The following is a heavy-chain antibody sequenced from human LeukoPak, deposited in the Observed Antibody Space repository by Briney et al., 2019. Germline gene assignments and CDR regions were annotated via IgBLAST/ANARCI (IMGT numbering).Heavy chain of an antibody. CDR3: ATGSEGELPWIFDY. CDR2: FDPEDGET. Sequence: GASVKVSCKVSGYTLTELSMHWVRQAPGKGLERMGGFDPEDGETIYAQKFQGRVTMTEDTSTDTAYMELSSLRSEDTAVYYCATGSEGELPWIFDYWGQGTLVTVSS. D-gene: IGHD1-26*01. CDR1: GYTLTELS. V-gene: IGHV1-24*01. J-gene: IGHJ4*02.